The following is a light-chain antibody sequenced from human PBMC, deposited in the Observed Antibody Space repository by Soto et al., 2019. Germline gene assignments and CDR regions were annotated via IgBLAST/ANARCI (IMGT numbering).Light chain of an antibody. CDR3: QQRSNWPPIT. V-gene: IGKV3-11*01. CDR2: DAS. J-gene: IGKJ5*01. CDR1: QSVSSY. Sequence: ETVLTQSPPTLSLSPGERAPLSCRASQSVSSYLAWYQQRPGQAPRLLIYDASNRAAGIPARFSGSGSGTDFTLTISSLEAEDFAIYYCQQRSNWPPITFGQGTRLEIK.